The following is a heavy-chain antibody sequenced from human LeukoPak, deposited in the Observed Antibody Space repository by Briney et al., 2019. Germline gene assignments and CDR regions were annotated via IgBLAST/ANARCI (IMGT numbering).Heavy chain of an antibody. Sequence: GESLKISCKASGYTFNKFWIGWVRQMPGKGLEWMGIVYPGDSDTTYSPSFQGQVTISADKSISTAYLQWSSLKASDTAMYYCARLLPPIDYWGQGTLVTVSS. CDR1: GYTFNKFW. CDR2: VYPGDSDT. CDR3: ARLLPPIDY. D-gene: IGHD3-16*01. J-gene: IGHJ4*02. V-gene: IGHV5-51*01.